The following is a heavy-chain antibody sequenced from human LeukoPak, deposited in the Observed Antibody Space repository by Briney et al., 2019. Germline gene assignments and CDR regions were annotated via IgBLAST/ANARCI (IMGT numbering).Heavy chain of an antibody. D-gene: IGHD6-19*01. J-gene: IGHJ4*02. CDR3: AGIAVAVTRVDC. CDR1: GGSISSSSYY. Sequence: PSETLSLTCTVSGGSISSSSYYWGWIRQPPGQGLEWIGSIFYSGSTYYKPSLKSRVTISVYTSNNPFSLKLSSVTAADTAVYYCAGIAVAVTRVDCWGQGTLVTVSS. CDR2: IFYSGST. V-gene: IGHV4-39*01.